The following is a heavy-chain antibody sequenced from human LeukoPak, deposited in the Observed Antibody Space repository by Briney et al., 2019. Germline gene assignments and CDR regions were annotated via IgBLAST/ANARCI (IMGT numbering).Heavy chain of an antibody. Sequence: PGGSLRLSCAASGFTFSSYSMNWVRQAPGKGLEWVSSISSSSSYIYYADSVKGRFTISRDNAKNSLYLQMNSLRAEDTAVYYCARDQASGGNYDPFIDYWGQGTLVTVSS. CDR3: ARDQASGGNYDPFIDY. V-gene: IGHV3-21*01. CDR1: GFTFSSYS. D-gene: IGHD4/OR15-4a*01. J-gene: IGHJ4*02. CDR2: ISSSSSYI.